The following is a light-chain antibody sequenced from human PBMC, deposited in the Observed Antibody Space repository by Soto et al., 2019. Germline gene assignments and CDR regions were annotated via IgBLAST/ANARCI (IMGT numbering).Light chain of an antibody. CDR2: GVS. J-gene: IGKJ1*01. V-gene: IGKV3-15*01. CDR3: HQYNNWPRT. CDR1: QSVSSN. Sequence: EIVMTQSPATLSVSPGERATLSCRASQSVSSNLAWYQQKPGQAPRLLIYGVSTRDTGIPARFSGSGSGTEFILTISSLQSEDFAVYYCHQYNNWPRTFGQGTKVEIK.